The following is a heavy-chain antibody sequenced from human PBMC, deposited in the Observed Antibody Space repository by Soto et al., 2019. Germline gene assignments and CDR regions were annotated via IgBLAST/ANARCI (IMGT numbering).Heavy chain of an antibody. CDR1: GGSISSYY. D-gene: IGHD3-10*01. CDR3: AARLWFGELSFDY. J-gene: IGHJ4*02. CDR2: IYYSGST. Sequence: SETLSLTCTVSGGSISSYYWSWIRQPPGKGLEWIGYIYYSGSTNYNPSLKSRVTISVDTSKNQFSLKLSSVTAADTAVYYCAARLWFGELSFDYWGQGTLVTVSS. V-gene: IGHV4-59*01.